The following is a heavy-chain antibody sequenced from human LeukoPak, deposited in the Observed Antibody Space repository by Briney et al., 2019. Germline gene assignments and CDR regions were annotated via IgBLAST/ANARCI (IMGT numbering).Heavy chain of an antibody. Sequence: PSETLSLTCTVSGGSISSSSYYWGWIRQPPGKGLEWIGSIYYSGSTYYNPSLKSRVTISIDTSKNQFSLKLSSVTVADTAVYYCVRSFQTRYGELKFYYYMDVWGEGTTVIVSS. CDR2: IYYSGST. CDR3: VRSFQTRYGELKFYYYMDV. D-gene: IGHD3-10*01. V-gene: IGHV4-39*07. CDR1: GGSISSSSYY. J-gene: IGHJ6*03.